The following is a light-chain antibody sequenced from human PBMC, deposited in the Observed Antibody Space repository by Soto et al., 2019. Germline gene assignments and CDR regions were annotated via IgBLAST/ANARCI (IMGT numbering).Light chain of an antibody. V-gene: IGKV3-11*01. CDR2: DAS. CDR1: QSVGSS. CDR3: QQRSNWPPLT. J-gene: IGKJ4*01. Sequence: EMVLTQSPVTLSVSPGEGATLSCRASQSVGSSLAWYQQKPGQAPRLLIYDASNRATGIPARFSGSGSGTDFTLTISSLEPEDFAVYYCQQRSNWPPLTVGGGTKVDIK.